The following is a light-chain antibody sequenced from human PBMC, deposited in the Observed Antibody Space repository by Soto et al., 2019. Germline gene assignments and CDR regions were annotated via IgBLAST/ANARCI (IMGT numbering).Light chain of an antibody. CDR2: GAS. CDR3: QQYGHSPFA. V-gene: IGKV3-20*01. CDR1: QSVASNY. J-gene: IGKJ3*01. Sequence: EIVLTQSPGALSLSAGERATLSCRASQSVASNYVGWYQQQPGQAPRLLIYGASRRSTGIPVRFGGSGSGTDFTLTISGVEPEDSAVYYCQQYGHSPFAFGPGTKLEI.